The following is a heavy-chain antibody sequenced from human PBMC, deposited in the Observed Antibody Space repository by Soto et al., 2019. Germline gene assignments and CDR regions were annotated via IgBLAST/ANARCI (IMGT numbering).Heavy chain of an antibody. V-gene: IGHV4-39*07. CDR1: GASISSSTYY. J-gene: IGHJ4*02. Sequence: PSETLSLTCTVSGASISSSTYYWGWIRQPPGKGLEWIGTFFYNGNTFYNPSLQSRVTISVDTSKNQFSLNLSSVTAADTAVYYCARDRELAVAVRYFDYWGQGTLVTVSS. CDR3: ARDRELAVAVRYFDY. D-gene: IGHD6-19*01. CDR2: FFYNGNT.